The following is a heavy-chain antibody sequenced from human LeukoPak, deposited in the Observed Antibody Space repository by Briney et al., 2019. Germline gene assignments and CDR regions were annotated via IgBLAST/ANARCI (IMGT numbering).Heavy chain of an antibody. D-gene: IGHD3-10*01. CDR2: ISGSGGRT. Sequence: GGSMRLSCAASGFTFSSYATSWVSQAQGKVLGWVSAISGSGGRTYYADSVKGRFNISRDNSKSTLYLQMNSLRAEDTAVYYCAKAQVLLWFGELLAPLDYWGQGTLVTVSS. V-gene: IGHV3-23*01. CDR3: AKAQVLLWFGELLAPLDY. J-gene: IGHJ4*02. CDR1: GFTFSSYA.